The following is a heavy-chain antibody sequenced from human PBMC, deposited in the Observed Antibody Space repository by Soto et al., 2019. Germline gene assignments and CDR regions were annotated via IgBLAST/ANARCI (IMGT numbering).Heavy chain of an antibody. CDR2: IIPIFGTA. CDR1: GGTFSRHA. D-gene: IGHD3-22*01. CDR3: ARGWGYDSNDDYYAY. J-gene: IGHJ4*02. Sequence: QVQLVQSGAEVRKPGSSVKVSCKASGGTFSRHAISWVRQAPGQGLEWMGGIIPIFGTANHAQKFQGRVTIIAAEYTSTVYMEWSSLRAEDTAMYYCARGWGYDSNDDYYAYWGQGTLVIVSS. V-gene: IGHV1-69*01.